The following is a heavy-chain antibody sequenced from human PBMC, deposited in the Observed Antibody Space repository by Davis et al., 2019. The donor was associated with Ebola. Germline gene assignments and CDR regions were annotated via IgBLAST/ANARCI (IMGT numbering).Heavy chain of an antibody. J-gene: IGHJ5*02. Sequence: PSETLSLTCTVSGGSISTHYWNWIRQPPGKGLEWIGSINYSGSTYYNPSLKSRVTISVDTSKNQFSLNLSSVTAADTAVYYCARAPIAGAGTRWGTRWFDPWGQGTLVSVSS. CDR1: GGSISTHY. V-gene: IGHV4-59*11. CDR2: INYSGST. CDR3: ARAPIAGAGTRWGTRWFDP. D-gene: IGHD6-13*01.